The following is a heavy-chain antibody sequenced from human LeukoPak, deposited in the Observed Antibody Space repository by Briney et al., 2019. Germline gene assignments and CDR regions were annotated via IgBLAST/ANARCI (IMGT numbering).Heavy chain of an antibody. CDR3: ARDNSVEDTAWWFDP. J-gene: IGHJ5*02. D-gene: IGHD4-23*01. CDR2: INPSGGST. Sequence: ASVKVSCKASGYTFTSYYKHWVRQAPGEGLEWMGIINPSGGSTSYAQKFQGRVTMTRDMSTSTDYMELSSLRSEDTAVYYCARDNSVEDTAWWFDPWGQGTLVTVSS. V-gene: IGHV1-46*01. CDR1: GYTFTSYY.